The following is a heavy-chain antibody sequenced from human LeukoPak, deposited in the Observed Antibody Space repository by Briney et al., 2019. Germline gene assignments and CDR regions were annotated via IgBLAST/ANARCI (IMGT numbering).Heavy chain of an antibody. Sequence: ASVEVSCKASGYTFTGYYMHWVRQAPGQGLEWMGWINPNSGGTNYAQKFQGRVTMTRDTSISTAYMELSRLRSDDTAVYYCARVRSYGYCSSTSCHRGWFDPWGQGALVTVSS. D-gene: IGHD2-2*01. CDR1: GYTFTGYY. CDR2: INPNSGGT. CDR3: ARVRSYGYCSSTSCHRGWFDP. V-gene: IGHV1-2*02. J-gene: IGHJ5*02.